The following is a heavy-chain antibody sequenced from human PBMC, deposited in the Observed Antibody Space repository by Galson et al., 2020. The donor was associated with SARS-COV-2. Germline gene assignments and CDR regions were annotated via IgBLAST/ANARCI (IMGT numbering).Heavy chain of an antibody. CDR3: AIDLSAAADYGGNGLYYGKDV. CDR2: IYYSGST. Sequence: ASETLSLTCTVSGVSISSYYWNWIRQPPGKGLEWIGDIYYSGSTNYNPSLGSRVTISLDTSKNQFSLKLNSVTAADTAVYYCAIDLSAAADYGGNGLYYGKDVWGHWTTGTV. CDR1: GVSISSYY. V-gene: IGHV4-59*01. J-gene: IGHJ6*02. D-gene: IGHD4-17*01.